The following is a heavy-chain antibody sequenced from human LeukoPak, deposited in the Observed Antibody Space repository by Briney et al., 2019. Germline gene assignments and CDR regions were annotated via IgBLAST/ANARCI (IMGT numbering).Heavy chain of an antibody. CDR2: IYYSGST. Sequence: SETLSLTCTVSGGSISSSSYYWGWIRQPPGKELEWIGSIYYSGSTYYNPSLKSRVTISVDTSKNQFSLKLSSVTAADTAVYYCARLPYGSGSIDYWGQGTLVTVSS. CDR1: GGSISSSSYY. V-gene: IGHV4-39*07. J-gene: IGHJ4*02. CDR3: ARLPYGSGSIDY. D-gene: IGHD3-10*01.